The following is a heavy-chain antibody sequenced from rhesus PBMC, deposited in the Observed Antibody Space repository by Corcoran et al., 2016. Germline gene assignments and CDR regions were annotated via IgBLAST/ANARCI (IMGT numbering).Heavy chain of an antibody. Sequence: EVQLVESGGGLVQPGGSLRLSCAASVFTFGSYGMHWARQAPGKGLEWVSNINTGGGSTWYTDSVKGRFTISRENAKNTLYLQMDSLRAEDTAVYYCATGTRNAFDFWGQGLRVTVSS. J-gene: IGHJ3*01. V-gene: IGHV3-8*01. CDR1: VFTFGSYG. CDR2: INTGGGST. CDR3: ATGTRNAFDF. D-gene: IGHD3-9*01.